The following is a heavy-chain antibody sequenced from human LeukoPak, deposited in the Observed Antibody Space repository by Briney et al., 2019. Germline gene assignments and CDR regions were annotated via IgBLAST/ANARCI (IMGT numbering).Heavy chain of an antibody. CDR3: ARHLSPGYCSGGSCSQFDY. D-gene: IGHD2-15*01. V-gene: IGHV4-34*01. J-gene: IGHJ4*02. CDR2: INHSGST. Sequence: SETLSLTCAVYGGSFSSYYWSWIRQPPGKGLEWIGEINHSGSTNYNPSLKSRVTISVDTSKNQFSLKLSSVTAADTAVYYCARHLSPGYCSGGSCSQFDYWGQGTLVTVSS. CDR1: GGSFSSYY.